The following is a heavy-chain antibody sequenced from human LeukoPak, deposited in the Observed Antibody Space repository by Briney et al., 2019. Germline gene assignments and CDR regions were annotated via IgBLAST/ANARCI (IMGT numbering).Heavy chain of an antibody. V-gene: IGHV3-48*01. D-gene: IGHD2-2*01. Sequence: PGGSLRLPCAASGFTFSSHSMNWVRQAPGKGLEWISYIGISSGNTKYADSVKGRFTISGDKAKNSVYLQMNSLRVEDTAVYYCARDTKYAFDNWGQGTLVTVSS. CDR3: ARDTKYAFDN. CDR1: GFTFSSHS. CDR2: IGISSGNT. J-gene: IGHJ4*02.